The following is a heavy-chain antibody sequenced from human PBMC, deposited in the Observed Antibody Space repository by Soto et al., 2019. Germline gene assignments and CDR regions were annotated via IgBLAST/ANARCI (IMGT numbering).Heavy chain of an antibody. V-gene: IGHV3-30*03. CDR3: AHWAGDSSGFNWFDP. D-gene: IGHD3-22*01. Sequence: QVQLVESGGGVVQPGRSLRLSCAASGFTFSSYGMHWVRQAPGRGLEWVAVISYDGSNKYYADSVKGRFTISRDNSKNTLYLQTNSLTAEDTAVYYCAHWAGDSSGFNWFDPWGQGTPVTVSS. CDR1: GFTFSSYG. CDR2: ISYDGSNK. J-gene: IGHJ5*02.